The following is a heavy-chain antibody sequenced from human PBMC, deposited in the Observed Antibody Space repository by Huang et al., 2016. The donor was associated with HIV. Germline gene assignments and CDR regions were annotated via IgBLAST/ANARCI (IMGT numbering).Heavy chain of an antibody. D-gene: IGHD3-10*01. J-gene: IGHJ4*02. Sequence: QVQLVQSGSELKKPGASVKVSCKASGYSFTHYGLNWVRQAPGQGLEWMGWSRTNTGNPNYAQGFTGRFVFSLNISVTTAYLEINSLKAEDTAVYYCARDSPYGSGRYCPLDFWGQGTLVTVSS. V-gene: IGHV7-4-1*02. CDR1: GYSFTHYG. CDR3: ARDSPYGSGRYCPLDF. CDR2: SRTNTGNP.